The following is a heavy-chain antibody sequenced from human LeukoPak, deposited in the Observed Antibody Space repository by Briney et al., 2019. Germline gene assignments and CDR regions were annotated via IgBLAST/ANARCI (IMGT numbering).Heavy chain of an antibody. D-gene: IGHD3-10*01. V-gene: IGHV4-39*07. CDR3: ARDFGAGSYRYGMDV. J-gene: IGHJ6*02. CDR2: IYYSGST. CDR1: GGSISSSSYY. Sequence: SETLSLTCTVSGGSISSSSYYWGWIRQPPGKGLEWIGSIYYSGSTYYNPSLKSRVTISVDTSKNQFSLRLSSVTAADTAVYYCARDFGAGSYRYGMDVWGQGTAVTVSS.